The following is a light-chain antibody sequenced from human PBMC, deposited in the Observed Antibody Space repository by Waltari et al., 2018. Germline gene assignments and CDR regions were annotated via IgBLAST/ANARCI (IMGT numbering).Light chain of an antibody. CDR1: QSLLNSNGNNY. CDR3: MQGAHWPYT. CDR2: LGS. J-gene: IGKJ2*01. V-gene: IGKV2-28*01. Sequence: DIVMTQSPLSLPVTPGEPASISCRSSQSLLNSNGNNYLDWYLQKPGQSPQLLICLGSNRASGVPDRFSGSGSGTDFTLKINRVEADDVGVYYCMQGAHWPYTFGQGTKLEIK.